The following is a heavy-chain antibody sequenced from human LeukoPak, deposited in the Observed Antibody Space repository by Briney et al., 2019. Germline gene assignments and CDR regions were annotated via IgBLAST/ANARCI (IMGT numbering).Heavy chain of an antibody. D-gene: IGHD3-10*01. CDR3: ARVDTMVRGVINWFDP. J-gene: IGHJ5*02. CDR1: GGSINSVGNY. V-gene: IGHV4-31*03. Sequence: PSETLSLTCTVSGGSINSVGNYWSWVRQYPGKGLEWIGNIYYSGNTYYNPSLNSRLTISVDTSKNQFSLRLDSVTAADTAVYYCARVDTMVRGVINWFDPWGQGTLSSSLQ. CDR2: IYYSGNT.